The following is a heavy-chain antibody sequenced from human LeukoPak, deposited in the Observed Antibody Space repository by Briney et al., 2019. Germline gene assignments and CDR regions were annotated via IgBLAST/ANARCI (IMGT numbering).Heavy chain of an antibody. Sequence: GESLRLSCAASGFTFSSYNMNWVRQAPGKGLEWVSSISSTSRSYIYYADSVKGRFTISRDNAKNSLYLQMNSLRAEDTAVYYCAREHSGYDFPGRDYYYMDVWGKGTTVTVSS. J-gene: IGHJ6*03. CDR3: AREHSGYDFPGRDYYYMDV. CDR2: ISSTSRSYI. D-gene: IGHD5-12*01. CDR1: GFTFSSYN. V-gene: IGHV3-21*01.